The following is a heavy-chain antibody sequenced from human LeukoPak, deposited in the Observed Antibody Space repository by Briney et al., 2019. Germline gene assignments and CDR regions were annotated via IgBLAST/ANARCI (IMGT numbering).Heavy chain of an antibody. CDR1: GFTFSSTW. V-gene: IGHV3-74*01. Sequence: GGSLRLSCAASGFTFSSTWMRWVRQAPGKGPVWVSSIHRDGSTTIYADSVKGRFTISRDNARNTLYLQMDSLRAEDPAVYYCGRARYSVPVYWGQGTLVTVSS. CDR3: GRARYSVPVY. CDR2: IHRDGSTT. D-gene: IGHD2-2*01. J-gene: IGHJ4*02.